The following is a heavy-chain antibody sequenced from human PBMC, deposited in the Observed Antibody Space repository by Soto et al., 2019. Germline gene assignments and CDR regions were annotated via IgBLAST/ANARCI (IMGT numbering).Heavy chain of an antibody. CDR1: GYTFTAYY. J-gene: IGHJ4*02. D-gene: IGHD3-16*02. Sequence: QVQVVQSGAEVKKPGASVTVSCKASGYTFTAYYVHWVRQAPGQGLEWMGWINPNTGGTKFVPKFQGWVTMSTDTSISTAYMEVSRLRADDTAVYYCARGSRYSFDHWGPGTLITVSS. CDR3: ARGSRYSFDH. V-gene: IGHV1-2*04. CDR2: INPNTGGT.